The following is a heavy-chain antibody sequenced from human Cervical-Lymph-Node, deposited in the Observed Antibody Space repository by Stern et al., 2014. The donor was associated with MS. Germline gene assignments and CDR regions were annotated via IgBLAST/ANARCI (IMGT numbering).Heavy chain of an antibody. CDR1: GGTFSQDA. J-gene: IGHJ4*02. V-gene: IGHV1-69*17. Sequence: VQLVESGAEVKKPGSSVTVSCKASGGTFSQDAISWLRQGPGQGPEWMGEINPVFGMANYAKKFQVRVRISADHSSSTPYMELSSLRSDDPALYSCAKLPQKVDCAVCSWGQGTLVTVSS. CDR3: AKLPQKVDCAVCS. CDR2: INPVFGMA. D-gene: IGHD3/OR15-3a*01.